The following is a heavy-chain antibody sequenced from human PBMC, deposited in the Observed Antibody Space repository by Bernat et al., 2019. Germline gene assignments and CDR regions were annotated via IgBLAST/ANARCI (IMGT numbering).Heavy chain of an antibody. CDR3: ASTGYSSGGHPFVY. CDR1: GFTFSSSW. CDR2: IKQDGSEK. J-gene: IGHJ4*02. V-gene: IGHV3-7*03. Sequence: EVQLVESGGGLVQPGESLRLSCAASGFTFSSSWMNWFRQAPGKGLEWVANIKQDGSEKSYVDSVKGRFTISRDNAKNSLYLQMNSLRAEDTAVYDCASTGYSSGGHPFVYWGQGTLVTVSS. D-gene: IGHD6-19*01.